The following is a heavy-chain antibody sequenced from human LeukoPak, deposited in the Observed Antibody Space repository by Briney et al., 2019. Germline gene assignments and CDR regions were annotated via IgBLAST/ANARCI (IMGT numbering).Heavy chain of an antibody. CDR3: ARGAQWVIDY. Sequence: GGSLRLSCAASGFTFSDYEVNWVRQAPGKGVEWVAYISTSGSTTHYADSVKGRFTISRDNAKNSLFLQMNNLRAEDTAVYYCARGAQWVIDYWGQGTLVTVSS. J-gene: IGHJ4*02. D-gene: IGHD1-26*01. CDR1: GFTFSDYE. CDR2: ISTSGSTT. V-gene: IGHV3-48*03.